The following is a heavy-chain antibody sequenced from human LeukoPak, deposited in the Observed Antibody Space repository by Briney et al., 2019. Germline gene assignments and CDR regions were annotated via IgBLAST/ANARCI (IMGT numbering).Heavy chain of an antibody. CDR2: IKQDGSEK. V-gene: IGHV3-7*03. J-gene: IGHJ4*02. D-gene: IGHD3-22*01. Sequence: PGGSLRLSCAASGFTFSSYWMRWVRQAPGKGLEWVANIKQDGSEKNYVDSVKGRFTISRDNAKNSLYLQMNSLRAEDTAVYYCARDRDSSGYYHLDYWGQGTLVTVSS. CDR3: ARDRDSSGYYHLDY. CDR1: GFTFSSYW.